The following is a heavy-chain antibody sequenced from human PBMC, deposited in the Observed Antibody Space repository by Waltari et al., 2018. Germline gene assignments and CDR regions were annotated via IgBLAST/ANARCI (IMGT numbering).Heavy chain of an antibody. Sequence: QVQLVQSGAEVKKPGSSVKVSCKASGGTFGSYAISWVRQAPGEGLEWMGGIIPIFGTAPNYAQKFQGRPTVTADESTATVYMDLSSLRSDDTAVYYCTRRELGGAFDPWGQGTLVTVSS. CDR2: IIPIFGTAP. CDR3: TRRELGGAFDP. V-gene: IGHV1-69*12. D-gene: IGHD3-16*01. CDR1: GGTFGSYA. J-gene: IGHJ5*02.